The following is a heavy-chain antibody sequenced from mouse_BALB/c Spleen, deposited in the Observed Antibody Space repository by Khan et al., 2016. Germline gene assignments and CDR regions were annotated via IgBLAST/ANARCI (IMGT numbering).Heavy chain of an antibody. CDR3: AREGTVPLMDY. CDR2: IAPGSGST. D-gene: IGHD1-1*01. CDR1: GYTFTSYW. Sequence: LVKPGASVKLSCKASGYTFTSYWINWIKQRPGQGLEWIGRIAPGSGSTYYNEMFKGKATLTVDTSSSTAYIHLSSLSSEDSAVYFCAREGTVPLMDYWGQGTSVTGSS. V-gene: IGHV1S41*01. J-gene: IGHJ4*01.